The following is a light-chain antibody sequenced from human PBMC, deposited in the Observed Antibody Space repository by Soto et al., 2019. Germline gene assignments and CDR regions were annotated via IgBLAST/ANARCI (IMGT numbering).Light chain of an antibody. Sequence: SSELTQPPSVSVSPGQTASITCSGDKLGDKYACWYQQKPGQSPVLVIYQDSKRPSGIPERFSGSNSGNTATLTISGTQAMDEADYYCQAWDSSTAQGVFGGGTKLTVL. V-gene: IGLV3-1*01. CDR2: QDS. J-gene: IGLJ3*02. CDR1: KLGDKY. CDR3: QAWDSSTAQGV.